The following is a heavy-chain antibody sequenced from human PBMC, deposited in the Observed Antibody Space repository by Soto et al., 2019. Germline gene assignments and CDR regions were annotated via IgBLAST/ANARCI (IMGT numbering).Heavy chain of an antibody. CDR2: ISAYTGNT. J-gene: IGHJ6*02. CDR3: ARSGRITIFGVVTTSYYYYGMDV. Sequence: AALKGSWKAAGYAKTRYGISWGRNETGQGLEWMGWISAYTGNTNYAQKLQGRVTMTTDTSTSTAYMELRSLRSDDTAVYYCARSGRITIFGVVTTSYYYYGMDVWGQGTTVTVSS. V-gene: IGHV1-18*04. CDR1: GYAKTRYG. D-gene: IGHD3-3*01.